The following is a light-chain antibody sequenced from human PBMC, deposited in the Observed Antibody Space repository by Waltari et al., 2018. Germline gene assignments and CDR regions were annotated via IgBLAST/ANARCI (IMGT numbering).Light chain of an antibody. Sequence: QSALTQPASVSGSPGHSITISCTGTISDVGGYDYVSWYQQHPDKAPKLMLYDVTNRPSVVSSRVSGSKAGNTASLNISELQAEDEADYYCSSYASSSTRVVFGGGTKLTVL. J-gene: IGLJ2*01. CDR3: SSYASSSTRVV. CDR2: DVT. V-gene: IGLV2-14*03. CDR1: ISDVGGYDY.